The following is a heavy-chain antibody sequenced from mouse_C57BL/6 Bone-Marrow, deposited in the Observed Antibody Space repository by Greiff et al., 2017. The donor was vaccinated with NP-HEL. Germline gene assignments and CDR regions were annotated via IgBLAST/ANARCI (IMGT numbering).Heavy chain of an antibody. D-gene: IGHD1-1*01. Sequence: VQLQQSGPELVKPGASVKISCKASGYAFSSSWMNWVKQRPGKGLEWIGRIYPGDGDTNYNGKFKGKATLTADKSSSTAYMQLSSLTSEDAAVYFCARALYGSSSFDYWGQGTTLTVSS. J-gene: IGHJ2*01. CDR2: IYPGDGDT. CDR3: ARALYGSSSFDY. CDR1: GYAFSSSW. V-gene: IGHV1-82*01.